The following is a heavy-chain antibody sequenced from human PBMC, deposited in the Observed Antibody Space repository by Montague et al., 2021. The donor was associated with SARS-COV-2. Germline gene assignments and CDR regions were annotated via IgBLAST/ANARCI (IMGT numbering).Heavy chain of an antibody. CDR2: INQGGAP. D-gene: IGHD3-9*01. Sequence: SETLSLTCAVSGGSFSNYYWTWIRQPPGKGLELIGEINQGGAPNYTPSLKSRVTISLDASKNKISLKLNSVTVADTAVFFCARGRPVQGSFRHFDSVSSGALDIWAQGTMVIVSS. CDR1: GGSFSNYY. CDR3: ARGRPVQGSFRHFDSVSSGALDI. J-gene: IGHJ3*02. V-gene: IGHV4-34*01.